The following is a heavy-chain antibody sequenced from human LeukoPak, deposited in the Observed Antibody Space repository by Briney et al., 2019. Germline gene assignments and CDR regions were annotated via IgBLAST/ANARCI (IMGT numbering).Heavy chain of an antibody. J-gene: IGHJ4*02. D-gene: IGHD3-22*01. CDR2: IYYSGGT. V-gene: IGHV4-59*01. Sequence: SETLSLTCTVSGGSISSYYWSWIRQPPGKGMGWVGYIYYSGGTNSNPSLKSRVAISVDTSKNQFSLKLSSVTAADTAVFYCARAIRNYYDSSGYRIVFDYWGQGTLVTVSS. CDR3: ARAIRNYYDSSGYRIVFDY. CDR1: GGSISSYY.